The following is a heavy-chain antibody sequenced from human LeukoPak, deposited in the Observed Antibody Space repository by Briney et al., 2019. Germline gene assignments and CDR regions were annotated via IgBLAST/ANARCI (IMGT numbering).Heavy chain of an antibody. Sequence: GGSLRLSCEASGFTFRSYGLNWVRQAPGKGLEWVSSISSSSIDIYYADSVKGRFTVSRDNAKNSLFLQMNSLRAEDTAVYYCVRGVGATTHYFDSWGQGTLVTVSS. J-gene: IGHJ4*02. CDR2: ISSSSIDI. D-gene: IGHD1-26*01. CDR1: GFTFRSYG. V-gene: IGHV3-21*01. CDR3: VRGVGATTHYFDS.